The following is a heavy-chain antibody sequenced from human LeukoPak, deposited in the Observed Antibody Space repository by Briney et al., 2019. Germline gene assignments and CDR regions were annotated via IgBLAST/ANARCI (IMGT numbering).Heavy chain of an antibody. CDR2: ISIYNGNT. D-gene: IGHD1-1*01. Sequence: ASVKVSCKASGYTFTNYGISWVRQAPGQGLEWMGWISIYNGNTDYAQKLRGRVTMTTDTSTSTAYMELRSLRSDDTAVYYCARVSTGTTSDYWGQGTLVTVAS. J-gene: IGHJ4*02. CDR3: ARVSTGTTSDY. CDR1: GYTFTNYG. V-gene: IGHV1-18*01.